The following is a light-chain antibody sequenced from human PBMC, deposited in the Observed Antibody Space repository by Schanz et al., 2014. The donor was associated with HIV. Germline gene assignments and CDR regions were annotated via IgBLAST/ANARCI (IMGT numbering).Light chain of an antibody. CDR2: GNS. Sequence: QSVLTQPSSASGTPGQRVTISCSGSSSNIRFNAVDWLQQPPGTAPKLLLYGNSQRPSGVPDRFSGSRSGTSASLAISGLQSEDEAYYYCSSYTSSSTLVVFGGGTKLTVL. CDR3: SSYTSSSTLVV. CDR1: SSNIRFNA. J-gene: IGLJ2*01. V-gene: IGLV1-44*01.